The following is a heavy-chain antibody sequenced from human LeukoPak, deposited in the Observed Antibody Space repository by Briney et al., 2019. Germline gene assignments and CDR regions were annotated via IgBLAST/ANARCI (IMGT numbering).Heavy chain of an antibody. Sequence: GSLRLSCAASGFTFSSYSMNWVRQAPGKGLEWVSSISSSSSYIYYADSVKGRFTISRDNAKNSLYLQMNSLRAEDTAVYYCARGLGGYYDFWSGYLGPFDIWGQGTMVTVSS. CDR2: ISSSSSYI. CDR3: ARGLGGYYDFWSGYLGPFDI. D-gene: IGHD3-3*01. J-gene: IGHJ3*02. V-gene: IGHV3-21*01. CDR1: GFTFSSYS.